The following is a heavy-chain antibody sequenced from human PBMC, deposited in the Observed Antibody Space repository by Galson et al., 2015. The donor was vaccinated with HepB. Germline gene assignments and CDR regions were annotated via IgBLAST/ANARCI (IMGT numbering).Heavy chain of an antibody. CDR3: ARSTLVPRYFDY. CDR2: IWSDGSNK. Sequence: SLRLSCAASGFTFSSYGMHWVRQAPGKGLEWVAGIWSDGSNKYSADSVKGRFTICGDNYKNTLYLQMNSLRAEDTAVYYCARSTLVPRYFDYCGQGTLVTVSS. D-gene: IGHD4-23*01. CDR1: GFTFSSYG. J-gene: IGHJ4*02. V-gene: IGHV3-33*08.